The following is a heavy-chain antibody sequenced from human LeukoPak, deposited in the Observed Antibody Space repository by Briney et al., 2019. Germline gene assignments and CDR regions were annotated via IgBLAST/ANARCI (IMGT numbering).Heavy chain of an antibody. CDR3: ARGNIAVAEYYFDY. CDR1: GGSISSGGYY. Sequence: SQTLSLTCTVSGGSISSGGYYWSWIRQRPGKGLEWIGYIYYSGSTSYNPSLKSRVARSLDTSKSHFSLKLSSVTAADTAVYYCARGNIAVAEYYFDYWGQGTLVTVSS. D-gene: IGHD6-19*01. CDR2: IYYSGST. J-gene: IGHJ4*02. V-gene: IGHV4-31*03.